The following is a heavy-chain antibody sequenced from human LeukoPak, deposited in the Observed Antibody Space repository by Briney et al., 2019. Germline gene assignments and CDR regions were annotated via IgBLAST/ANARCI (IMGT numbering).Heavy chain of an antibody. D-gene: IGHD2-15*01. Sequence: GGSLRLSCVASGFTFSRYDMNWVRQAPGKGLEWVSSISSSSTYIYYADSVKGRFTISRDNAKNSLYLQMNSLRAEDTAVYYCAREADNYYYYHMDVWGQGTTVTVSS. CDR1: GFTFSRYD. V-gene: IGHV3-21*01. CDR3: AREADNYYYYHMDV. CDR2: ISSSSTYI. J-gene: IGHJ6*02.